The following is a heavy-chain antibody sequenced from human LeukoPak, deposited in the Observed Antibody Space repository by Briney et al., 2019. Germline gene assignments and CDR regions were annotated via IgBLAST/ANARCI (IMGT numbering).Heavy chain of an antibody. Sequence: SVKVSCKASGGTFSSYAINWVRQAPGQGLEWMGRIIPILGIANYAQKFQGRVTITADKSTSTAYMELSSLRSDDTAVYYCASGTTGADAFDIWGQGTMVTVSS. V-gene: IGHV1-69*04. CDR3: ASGTTGADAFDI. CDR2: IIPILGIA. D-gene: IGHD1-1*01. CDR1: GGTFSSYA. J-gene: IGHJ3*02.